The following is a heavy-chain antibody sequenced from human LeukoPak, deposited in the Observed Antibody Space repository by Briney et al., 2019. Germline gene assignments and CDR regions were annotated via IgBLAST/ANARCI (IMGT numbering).Heavy chain of an antibody. CDR1: GGSVSSSHR. CDR3: ARARWGRGPVRSEYYFDY. J-gene: IGHJ4*02. CDR2: IYHSGST. V-gene: IGHV4-4*02. D-gene: IGHD2-21*02. Sequence: SETLSLTCAVSGGSVSSSHRWSWVRQPPGKGLEWIGEIYHSGSTNYNPSLKSRVTISVDKSKNQFSLTLSSVTAADTGAYYCARARWGRGPVRSEYYFDYWGQGTRVTASS.